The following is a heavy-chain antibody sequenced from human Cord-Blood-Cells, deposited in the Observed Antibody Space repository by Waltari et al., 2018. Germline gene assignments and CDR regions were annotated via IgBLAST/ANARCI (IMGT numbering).Heavy chain of an antibody. Sequence: QVQLVQSGAEVKKPGASVKVSCKASGYTFTGYYMHWVRQAPGQGLEWMGWINPNSGGTNYAQKFQGRVTMTRDTSISTAYMELSRLRSDDTAVYYCARSGYYHDSSGYYFDYWGQGTLVTVSS. CDR3: ARSGYYHDSSGYYFDY. CDR1: GYTFTGYY. CDR2: INPNSGGT. J-gene: IGHJ4*02. D-gene: IGHD3-22*01. V-gene: IGHV1-2*02.